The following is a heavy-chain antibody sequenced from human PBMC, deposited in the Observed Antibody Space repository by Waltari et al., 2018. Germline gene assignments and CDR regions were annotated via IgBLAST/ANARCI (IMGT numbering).Heavy chain of an antibody. V-gene: IGHV1-46*01. CDR1: GYTFTTYF. CDR2: VDPRGGGT. CDR3: ARDIPHGHFDY. Sequence: QVQLVQSGAEVQNPGASVKISCKASGYTFTTYFLHWVRQAPGQGLEWMGRVDPRGGGTRYAQRFQDRVTISTDTSTSTVYMYLSSLRSDDTALYYCARDIPHGHFDYWGQGTLVTVSS. J-gene: IGHJ4*02.